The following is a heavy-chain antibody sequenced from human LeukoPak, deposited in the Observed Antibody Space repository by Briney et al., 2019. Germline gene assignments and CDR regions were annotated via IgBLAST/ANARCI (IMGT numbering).Heavy chain of an antibody. CDR1: GFTFSSYE. D-gene: IGHD2-2*01. CDR3: ARGFTGWVTSPIDY. Sequence: AGGSLRLSCAASGFTFSSYEMNWVRQAPGKGLEWISYISNSGSTIYYADSVKGRFTISRDNAKNSLSLQMNSLRAEDTAVYYCARGFTGWVTSPIDYWGQGTLVTVSS. CDR2: ISNSGSTI. J-gene: IGHJ4*02. V-gene: IGHV3-48*03.